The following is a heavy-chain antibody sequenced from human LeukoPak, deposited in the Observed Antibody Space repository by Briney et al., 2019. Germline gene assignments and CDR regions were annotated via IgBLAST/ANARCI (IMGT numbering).Heavy chain of an antibody. J-gene: IGHJ5*02. CDR2: IYTSGST. Sequence: SETLSLTCTVSGGSISSYYWSWIRQPPGKGLEWIGYIYTSGSTNYNPSLKSRVTISVDTSKNQFSLKLSSLTAADTAVYYCARRQYSSSSRGNWFDPWGQGTLVTVSS. CDR1: GGSISSYY. CDR3: ARRQYSSSSRGNWFDP. V-gene: IGHV4-4*09. D-gene: IGHD6-6*01.